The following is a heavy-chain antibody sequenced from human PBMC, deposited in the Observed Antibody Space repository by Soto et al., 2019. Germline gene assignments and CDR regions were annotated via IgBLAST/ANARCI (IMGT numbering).Heavy chain of an antibody. D-gene: IGHD2-2*01. J-gene: IGHJ6*02. CDR2: IDPSDSYT. V-gene: IGHV5-10-1*01. CDR1: GYSFTSYW. Sequence: RGESLKISCKGSGYSFTSYWISWVRQMPGKGLEWMGRIDPSDSYTNYSPSFQGHVTISADKSISTAYLQWSSLKASDTAMYYCARQDIVVVPAAYYYYYYGMDVWGQGTTVTVSS. CDR3: ARQDIVVVPAAYYYYYYGMDV.